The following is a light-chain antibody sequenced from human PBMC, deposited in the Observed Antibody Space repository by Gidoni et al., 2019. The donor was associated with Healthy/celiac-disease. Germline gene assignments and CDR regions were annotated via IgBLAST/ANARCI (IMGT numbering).Light chain of an antibody. CDR1: QSFSSSY. CDR3: QQYGSSPYT. CDR2: GAS. Sequence: ELVLTQSSGTLSLSPGERATLSCRASQSFSSSYLGWYQQKPGQAPRLLIYGASSRATGIPDRFSGSGSGTDFTITISRLEPEDFAEYYCQQYGSSPYTFGQGTKLEIK. J-gene: IGKJ2*01. V-gene: IGKV3-20*01.